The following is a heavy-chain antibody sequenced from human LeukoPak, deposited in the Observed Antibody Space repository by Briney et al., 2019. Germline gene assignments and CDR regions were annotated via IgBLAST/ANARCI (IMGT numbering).Heavy chain of an antibody. CDR2: INQDGSEK. V-gene: IGHV3-7*01. Sequence: GGSLRLSCAASGFTFTNYWMSWVRQAPGKGLEWVANINQDGSEKHYLDSVRGRFTFSGDNAKNSLYVQMNSLRAEDTAVYYCAREGYCTNGVCYTGWFDPWGQGTLVTVSS. J-gene: IGHJ5*02. D-gene: IGHD2-8*01. CDR1: GFTFTNYW. CDR3: AREGYCTNGVCYTGWFDP.